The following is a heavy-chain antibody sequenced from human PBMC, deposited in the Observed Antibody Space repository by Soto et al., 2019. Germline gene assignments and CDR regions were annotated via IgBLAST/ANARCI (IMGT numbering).Heavy chain of an antibody. CDR1: GFTFSSYA. CDR3: ARAQYNFDN. J-gene: IGHJ4*02. D-gene: IGHD6-6*01. Sequence: GGSLRLSCAASGFTFSSYAMSWVRQAPGKGLEWVSVISGSGGTTSYADSVKGRFTTSRYNSINTLYLQMNSLTAEDTAVYYCARAQYNFDNWGQGTLVTVSS. CDR2: ISGSGGTT. V-gene: IGHV3-23*01.